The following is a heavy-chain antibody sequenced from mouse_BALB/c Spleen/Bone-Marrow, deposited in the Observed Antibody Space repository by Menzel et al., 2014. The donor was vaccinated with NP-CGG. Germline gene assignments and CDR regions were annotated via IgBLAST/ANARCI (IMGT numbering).Heavy chain of an antibody. CDR3: ARHGIHGDAMDY. CDR2: FSSGGSYT. Sequence: EVQLVESGGDLVKPGGSLKLSCAASGFTFSSYGMSWVRQTPDKRLEWVATFSSGGSYTYYPDSLKGRFTISRDIAKNTLYLQMSSLKSEDTALYYCARHGIHGDAMDYWGQGTSVTVSS. V-gene: IGHV5-6*01. J-gene: IGHJ4*01. CDR1: GFTFSSYG. D-gene: IGHD4-1*01.